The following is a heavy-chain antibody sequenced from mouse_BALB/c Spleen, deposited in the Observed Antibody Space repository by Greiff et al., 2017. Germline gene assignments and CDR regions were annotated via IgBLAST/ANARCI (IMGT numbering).Heavy chain of an antibody. CDR2: IWAGGST. J-gene: IGHJ4*01. D-gene: IGHD2-14*01. Sequence: VHLVESGPGLVAPSQSLSITCTVSGFSLTSYGVHWVRQPPGKGLEWLGVIWAGGSTNYNSALMSRLSISKDNSKSQVFLKMNSLQTDDTAMYYCAREGRYDGYYAMDYWGQGTSVTVSS. CDR3: AREGRYDGYYAMDY. V-gene: IGHV2-9*02. CDR1: GFSLTSYG.